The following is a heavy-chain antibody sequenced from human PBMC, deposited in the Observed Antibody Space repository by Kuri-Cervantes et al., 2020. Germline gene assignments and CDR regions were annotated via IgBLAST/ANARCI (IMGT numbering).Heavy chain of an antibody. J-gene: IGHJ5*02. CDR2: IIPIFGTA. D-gene: IGHD3-9*01. V-gene: IGHV1-69*06. CDR3: ACSYDILTGTDDP. Sequence: SVKVSCKASGGTFSSYAISWVRQAPGQGLEWMGGIIPIFGTANYAQKFQGRVTITADKSTSTAYMELSSLRSEDTAVYYCACSYDILTGTDDPWGQGTLVTVSS. CDR1: GGTFSSYA.